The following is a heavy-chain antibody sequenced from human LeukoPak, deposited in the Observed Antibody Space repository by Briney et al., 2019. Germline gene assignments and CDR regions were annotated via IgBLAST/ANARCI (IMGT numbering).Heavy chain of an antibody. Sequence: GGPLRLSCAASGFTFSDYYMSWIRQAPGKGLEWVAVIWYDGSNKYYADSVKGRFTISRDNSKNTLYLQMNSLRAEDTAVYYCARDFSNYVYYYYYGMDVWGQGTTVTVSS. D-gene: IGHD4-11*01. CDR3: ARDFSNYVYYYYYGMDV. CDR1: GFTFSDYY. J-gene: IGHJ6*02. V-gene: IGHV3-33*08. CDR2: IWYDGSNK.